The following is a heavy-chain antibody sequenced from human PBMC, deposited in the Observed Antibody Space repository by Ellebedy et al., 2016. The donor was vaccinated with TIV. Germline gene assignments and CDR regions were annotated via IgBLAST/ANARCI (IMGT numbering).Heavy chain of an antibody. CDR3: ARSGDTYYYDSSGYYIGY. V-gene: IGHV1-8*01. D-gene: IGHD3-22*01. J-gene: IGHJ4*02. CDR2: VNPNSGNT. CDR1: GYTFTKYN. Sequence: AASVKVSCKASGYTFTKYNINWVRQSTGQGLEWMGWVNPNSGNTAYAQKFQGRVTMTRNTSIRTAYMELSSLKSEDTAVYYCARSGDTYYYDSSGYYIGYWGQGTLVTVSS.